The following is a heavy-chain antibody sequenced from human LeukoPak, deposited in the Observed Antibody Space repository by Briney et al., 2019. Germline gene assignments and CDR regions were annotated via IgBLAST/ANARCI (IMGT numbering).Heavy chain of an antibody. CDR1: GYTFSGYY. CDR3: GREYYDSSGPDY. V-gene: IGHV1-2*02. D-gene: IGHD3-22*01. CDR2: INPNGGGT. Sequence: AASVKVSCKASGYTFSGYYIHWVRQAPGQGLEWMGCINPNGGGTNYAQKFQGRVTMTRDTSISTAHMELSRLRSDDTAVYYCGREYYDSSGPDYWGQGTLVTVSS. J-gene: IGHJ4*02.